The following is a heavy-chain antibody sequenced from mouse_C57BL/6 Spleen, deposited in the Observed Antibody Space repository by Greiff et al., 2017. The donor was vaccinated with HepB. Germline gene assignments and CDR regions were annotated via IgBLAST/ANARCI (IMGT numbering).Heavy chain of an antibody. J-gene: IGHJ4*01. Sequence: QVQLQQSGAELVRPGASVKLSCKASGYTFTDYYINWVKQRPGQGLEWIARIYPGSGNTYYNEKFKGKATLTAEKSSSTAYMQLSSLTSEDSAVYFCARSSSAHDYAMDYWGQGTSVTVSS. D-gene: IGHD1-3*01. CDR3: ARSSSAHDYAMDY. V-gene: IGHV1-76*01. CDR1: GYTFTDYY. CDR2: IYPGSGNT.